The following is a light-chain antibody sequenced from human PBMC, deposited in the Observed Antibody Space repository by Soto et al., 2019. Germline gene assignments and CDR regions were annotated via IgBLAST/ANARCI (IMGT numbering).Light chain of an antibody. CDR3: QSYDSSLSGPFYV. Sequence: QSVLTQPPSVSVAPGQRVTISCTGSSSNIGAGYDVHWYHQLPGTAPKLLIYGNSNRPSGVPDRFSGSKSGTSASLSITGLQAEDEADYYCQSYDSSLSGPFYVFGTGTKVTVL. CDR2: GNS. CDR1: SSNIGAGYD. V-gene: IGLV1-40*01. J-gene: IGLJ1*01.